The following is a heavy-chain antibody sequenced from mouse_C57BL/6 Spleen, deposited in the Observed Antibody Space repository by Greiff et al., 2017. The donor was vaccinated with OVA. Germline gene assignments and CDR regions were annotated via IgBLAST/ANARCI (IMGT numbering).Heavy chain of an antibody. CDR1: GYAFSSSW. Sequence: VKLQQSGPELVKPGASVKISCKASGYAFSSSWMNWVKQRPGKGLEWIGRIYPGDGDTNYNGKFKGKATLTADKSSSTAYMQLSSLTSEDSAVYFCARQDSSGYVVAMDYWGQGTSVTVSS. V-gene: IGHV1-82*01. D-gene: IGHD3-2*02. J-gene: IGHJ4*01. CDR3: ARQDSSGYVVAMDY. CDR2: IYPGDGDT.